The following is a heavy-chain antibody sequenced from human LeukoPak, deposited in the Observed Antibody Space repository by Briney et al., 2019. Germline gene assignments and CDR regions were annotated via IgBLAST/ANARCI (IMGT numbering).Heavy chain of an antibody. Sequence: SVKVSCKASGGTFSSYAISWVRQAPGQGLEWMGGIIPIFGTANYAQKFQGRVTITTDESTSTAYMELSSLRSEDTAVYYCARAIVYDFWSGYYDYWGQGTLVTVSS. J-gene: IGHJ4*02. D-gene: IGHD3-3*01. CDR2: IIPIFGTA. V-gene: IGHV1-69*05. CDR1: GGTFSSYA. CDR3: ARAIVYDFWSGYYDY.